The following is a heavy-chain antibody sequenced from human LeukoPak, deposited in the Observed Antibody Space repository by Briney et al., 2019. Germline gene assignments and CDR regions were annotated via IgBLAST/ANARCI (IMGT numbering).Heavy chain of an antibody. D-gene: IGHD3-3*01. CDR1: GYTFTSYG. CDR2: MNPNSGNT. J-gene: IGHJ4*02. V-gene: IGHV1-8*03. CDR3: ARGRGTIFGVAFDY. Sequence: ASVKVSCKASGYTFTSYGINWVRQATGQGLEWMGWMNPNSGNTGYAQKFQGRVTITRNTSISTAYMELSSLRSEDTAVYYCARGRGTIFGVAFDYWGQGTLVTASS.